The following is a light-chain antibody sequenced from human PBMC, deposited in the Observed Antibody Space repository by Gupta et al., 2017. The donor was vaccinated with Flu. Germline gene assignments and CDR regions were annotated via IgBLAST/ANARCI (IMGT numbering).Light chain of an antibody. Sequence: DIQMTQSPSSLSASVGDRVSITCRASQRISSNLNWYQQKPGKAPKLLIFDGSSLQSGVPSRFSGSGSGTDFTLTISSLQPEDFGTYYCQQKHSLSRTFGQGTKVDFK. CDR2: DGS. CDR3: QQKHSLSRT. J-gene: IGKJ1*01. CDR1: QRISSN. V-gene: IGKV1-39*01.